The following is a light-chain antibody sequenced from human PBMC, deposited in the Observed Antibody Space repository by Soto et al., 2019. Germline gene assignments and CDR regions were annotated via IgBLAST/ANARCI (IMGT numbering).Light chain of an antibody. J-gene: IGKJ1*01. CDR2: AAS. CDR3: QQCDRGWT. Sequence: GDRVPITCRASQGIANELGWYQQKPGKAPKLLINAASSLQSGVPSRFSGSGSGTDFTLTISSLQPDDFATYYCQQCDRGWTFGQGTKV. V-gene: IGKV1-6*01. CDR1: QGIANE.